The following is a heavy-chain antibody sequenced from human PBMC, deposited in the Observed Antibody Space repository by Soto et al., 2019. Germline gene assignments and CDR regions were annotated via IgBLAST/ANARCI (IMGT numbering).Heavy chain of an antibody. CDR3: ARGTDYADLGNAEYFHP. Sequence: QVQLVESGGGVVQPGRSLRLSCAASGFTFRTYGIHWVRQAPGKGLEWVALISKDGTSTYYADSVRGRFTTSRDNSQNKVFLQMNGLRPEDTAIYFCARGTDYADLGNAEYFHPWGQGTLVTVSS. V-gene: IGHV3-30*03. CDR2: ISKDGTST. J-gene: IGHJ1*01. CDR1: GFTFRTYG. D-gene: IGHD4-17*01.